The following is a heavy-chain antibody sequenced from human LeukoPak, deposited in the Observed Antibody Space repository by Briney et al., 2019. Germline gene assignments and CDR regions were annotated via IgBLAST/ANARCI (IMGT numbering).Heavy chain of an antibody. Sequence: PGGSLRLSCAASGFTFSSYWMSWVRQAPGKGLEWVANIKQDGSEKYYVDSVKGRFTIFRDNAKNSLYLQMNSLRAEDTAVYYCAGDLRAPLYYYGSGSSFDYWGRGTLVTVSS. J-gene: IGHJ4*02. CDR2: IKQDGSEK. CDR1: GFTFSSYW. D-gene: IGHD3-10*01. V-gene: IGHV3-7*04. CDR3: AGDLRAPLYYYGSGSSFDY.